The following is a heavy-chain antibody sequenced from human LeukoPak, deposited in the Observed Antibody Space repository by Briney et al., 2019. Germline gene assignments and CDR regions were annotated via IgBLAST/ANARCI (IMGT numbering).Heavy chain of an antibody. CDR3: ARRIAAAGHDY. CDR1: GGSISSYY. V-gene: IGHV4-39*01. Sequence: SETLSLTCTVSGGSISSYYWGWIRQPPGKGLEWIGSIYYSGSTYYNPSPKSRVTIPVDTSKNQFSLKLSPVTAADTAVYYCARRIAAAGHDYWGQGTLVTVSS. J-gene: IGHJ4*02. CDR2: IYYSGST. D-gene: IGHD6-13*01.